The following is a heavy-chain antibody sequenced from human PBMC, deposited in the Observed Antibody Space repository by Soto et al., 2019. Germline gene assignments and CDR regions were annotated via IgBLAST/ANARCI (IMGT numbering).Heavy chain of an antibody. V-gene: IGHV3-33*01. Sequence: GGSLRLSCAASGFTFSSYGMHWVRQAPGKGLEWVAVIWYDGSNKYYADSVKGRFTISRDNSKNTLYLQMNSLRAEDTAVYYCARGGRHIVVVTAIDAFDIWGQGTMVTVSS. J-gene: IGHJ3*02. CDR2: IWYDGSNK. CDR3: ARGGRHIVVVTAIDAFDI. D-gene: IGHD2-21*02. CDR1: GFTFSSYG.